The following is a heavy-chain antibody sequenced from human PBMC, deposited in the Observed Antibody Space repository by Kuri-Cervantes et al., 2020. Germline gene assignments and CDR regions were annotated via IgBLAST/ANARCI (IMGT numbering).Heavy chain of an antibody. D-gene: IGHD4-17*01. Sequence: SVKVSCKDSGGTFSSYAISWVRQAPGQGLEWMGGIIPIFGTANYAQKFQGRVTITADESTSTAYMELSRLRSDDTAVYYCARETDYGDYVNFDYWGQGTLVTVSS. CDR1: GGTFSSYA. J-gene: IGHJ4*02. CDR3: ARETDYGDYVNFDY. CDR2: IIPIFGTA. V-gene: IGHV1-69*13.